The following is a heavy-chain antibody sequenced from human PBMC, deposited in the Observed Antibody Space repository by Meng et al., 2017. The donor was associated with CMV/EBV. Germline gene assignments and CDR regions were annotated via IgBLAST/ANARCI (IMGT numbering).Heavy chain of an antibody. J-gene: IGHJ4*02. CDR2: ISHRGTT. CDR3: RETIVYSPVSDY. Sequence: SETLSLTCAVNGGSFSGYYWSWIRQPPGKGLEWIGEISHRGTTNYNPSLKSRVTFSVDMSKKQFSLKLNSVTAADTAVYYCRETIVYSPVSDYWGQGTLVTVSS. CDR1: GGSFSGYY. V-gene: IGHV4-34*01. D-gene: IGHD2/OR15-2a*01.